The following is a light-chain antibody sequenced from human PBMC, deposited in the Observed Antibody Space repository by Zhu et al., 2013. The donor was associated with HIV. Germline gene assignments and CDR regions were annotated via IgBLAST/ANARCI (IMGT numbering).Light chain of an antibody. J-gene: IGLJ3*02. CDR1: SSDVGGYDY. CDR3: CSYTTSTTWV. V-gene: IGLV2-14*01. Sequence: QSALTQPASVSGSPGQSITIACTGTSSDVGGYDYVSWYQHHPGRAPKLMIYEVRKRPSGVSDRFSGSKSGNTASLTISGLQAEDEAHYYCCSYTTSTTWVFGGGTKLTVL. CDR2: EVR.